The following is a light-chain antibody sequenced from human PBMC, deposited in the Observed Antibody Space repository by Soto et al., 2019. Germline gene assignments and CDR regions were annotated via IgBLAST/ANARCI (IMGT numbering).Light chain of an antibody. J-gene: IGKJ1*01. Sequence: DIQMTQSPSTLSASVGDTVTVTCRASQSVSGWLAWYQQKPGEAAKLLVYDASALPRGVPSRFSGSGSGTKFTLTIASLQLDDFATYYCQQYETFSGTVGPGTNVDIK. CDR1: QSVSGW. CDR2: DAS. CDR3: QQYETFSGT. V-gene: IGKV1-5*01.